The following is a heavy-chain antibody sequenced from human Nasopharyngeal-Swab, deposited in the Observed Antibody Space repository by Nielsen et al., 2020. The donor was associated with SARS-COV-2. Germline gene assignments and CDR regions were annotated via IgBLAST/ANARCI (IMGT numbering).Heavy chain of an antibody. V-gene: IGHV3-7*01. CDR1: GFTFSSYW. CDR3: ARDRLQYYDFWSGYPNYFDY. J-gene: IGHJ4*02. D-gene: IGHD3-3*01. Sequence: GESLKISCAASGFTFSSYWMSWVRQAPGKGLEWVANIKQDGSEKYYVDSVKGRFTISRDNAKNSLYLQMNSLRAEDTAVYYCARDRLQYYDFWSGYPNYFDYWGQGTLVTVSS. CDR2: IKQDGSEK.